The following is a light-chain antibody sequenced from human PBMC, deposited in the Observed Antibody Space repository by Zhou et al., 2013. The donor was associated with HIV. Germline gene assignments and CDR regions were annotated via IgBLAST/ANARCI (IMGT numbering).Light chain of an antibody. Sequence: IQMTQSPSTLSASVGDRVAITCRASQSISSWLAWYQQQEGKAPKLLIYQASSLQSGVPRRFSGSGSGTDFTLTISGQQPDDFAIYFCQQYSDYPWTFGQGTKVEVK. V-gene: IGKV1-5*03. CDR1: QSISSW. CDR2: QAS. J-gene: IGKJ1*01. CDR3: QQYSDYPWT.